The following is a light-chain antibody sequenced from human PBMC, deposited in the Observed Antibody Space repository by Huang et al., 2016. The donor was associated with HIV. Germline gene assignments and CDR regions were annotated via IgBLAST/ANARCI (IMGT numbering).Light chain of an antibody. CDR2: DGS. J-gene: IGKJ4*01. CDR1: QTIGTY. Sequence: EVVLTQSPPTLSLFPGETATLPCRASQTIGTYVAWYQQRPGQGPRLLIYDGSKRAAGVPARISGAGSGTTFTLSISGLESEDFGVYYCQQRRSWPLTFGGGTKVEV. V-gene: IGKV3-11*01. CDR3: QQRRSWPLT.